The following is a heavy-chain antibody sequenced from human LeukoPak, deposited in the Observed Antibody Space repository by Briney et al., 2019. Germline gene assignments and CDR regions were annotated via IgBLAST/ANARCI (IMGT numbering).Heavy chain of an antibody. CDR3: ARAVEQWLAPVHFDY. J-gene: IGHJ4*02. CDR2: IYYSGST. Sequence: PSETLSLTCTVSGGSISSYYWSWIRQPPGKGLEWIGYIYYSGSTNYNPSLKSRVTISVDMSKNQFSLKLSSVTAADTAVYYCARAVEQWLAPVHFDYWGQGTLVTVSS. D-gene: IGHD6-19*01. V-gene: IGHV4-59*01. CDR1: GGSISSYY.